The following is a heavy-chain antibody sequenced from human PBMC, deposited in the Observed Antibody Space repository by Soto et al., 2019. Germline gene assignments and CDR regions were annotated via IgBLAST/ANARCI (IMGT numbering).Heavy chain of an antibody. CDR2: ISGSGGST. Sequence: EVQLLESGGGLVQPGGSLRLSCAASGFTFSSYAMSWVRQAPGKGLEWVSAISGSGGSTYYADSVKGRFTISRGNSKNTLYLQMNSLRAEDTAVYYCAKDLPPGGRYYYGMDVWGQGTTVTVSS. V-gene: IGHV3-23*01. CDR1: GFTFSSYA. D-gene: IGHD1-26*01. CDR3: AKDLPPGGRYYYGMDV. J-gene: IGHJ6*02.